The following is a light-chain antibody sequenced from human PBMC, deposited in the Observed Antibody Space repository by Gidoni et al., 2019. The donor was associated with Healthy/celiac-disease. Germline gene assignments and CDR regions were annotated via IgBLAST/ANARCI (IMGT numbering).Light chain of an antibody. CDR3: QQYNNPLT. CDR2: GAS. Sequence: EIVMTQSPATLSVSPGERATLSCRASQSVSSNLAWYQQKPGQAPRPLIYGASTRATGIPARFSGSGSGTEFTLTISSLQSEDFAVYYCQQYNNPLTFGGGTKVEIK. CDR1: QSVSSN. V-gene: IGKV3-15*01. J-gene: IGKJ4*01.